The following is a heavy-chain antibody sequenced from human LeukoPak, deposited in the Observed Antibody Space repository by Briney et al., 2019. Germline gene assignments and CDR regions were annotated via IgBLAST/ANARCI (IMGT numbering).Heavy chain of an antibody. D-gene: IGHD2-15*01. Sequence: GASLRLSCAASGFTFSSYGMHWVRQAPGKGLEWVAVISYDGSNKYYADSVKGRFTISRDNSKNTLYLQMNSLRAEDTAVYYCAKDRDIVVVVAATALDYWGQGTLVTVSS. CDR2: ISYDGSNK. CDR3: AKDRDIVVVVAATALDY. J-gene: IGHJ4*02. V-gene: IGHV3-30*18. CDR1: GFTFSSYG.